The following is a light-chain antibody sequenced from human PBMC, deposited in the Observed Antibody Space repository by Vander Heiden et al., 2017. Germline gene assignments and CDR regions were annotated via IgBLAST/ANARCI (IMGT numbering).Light chain of an antibody. CDR2: SDN. CDR3: AAWDDSLSGLWV. J-gene: IGLJ3*02. V-gene: IGLV1-47*02. CDR1: SSNIGNNY. Sequence: QSVLTQSPSASWTPGQRVTISCSGASSNIGNNYVYWYQHLPGTAPKLLSYSDNQRPSGVPDRFSGSKSGTSASLAISGLRSEDEADYYCAAWDDSLSGLWVFGGGTKLTVL.